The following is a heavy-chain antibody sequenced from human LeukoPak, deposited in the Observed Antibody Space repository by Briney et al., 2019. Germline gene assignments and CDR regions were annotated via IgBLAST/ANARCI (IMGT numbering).Heavy chain of an antibody. D-gene: IGHD1-26*01. J-gene: IGHJ4*02. CDR2: IKQDGSEK. CDR1: GFTFGKYW. Sequence: GGSLRLSCVASGFTFGKYWMSWVRQAPGKGLEWVANIKQDGSEKYYVDSVKGRFTISRDNAKNSLYLRMNSLRAEDTAVYYCARGKQWENYWGQGTLVTVSS. V-gene: IGHV3-7*03. CDR3: ARGKQWENY.